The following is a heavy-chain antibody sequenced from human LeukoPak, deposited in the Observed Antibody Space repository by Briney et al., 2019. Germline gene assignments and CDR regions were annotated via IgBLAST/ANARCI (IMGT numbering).Heavy chain of an antibody. CDR1: GYTFTSYD. CDR3: ARGRGSSLGWNY. D-gene: IGHD6-6*01. J-gene: IGHJ4*02. Sequence: ASVKVSCKASGYTFTSYDINWVRQATGQGLEWMGWMNPNSGNTGYAQKFQVRVTMTRNTSISTAYMELSSLRSEDTAVYYCARGRGSSLGWNYWGQGTLVTVS. V-gene: IGHV1-8*01. CDR2: MNPNSGNT.